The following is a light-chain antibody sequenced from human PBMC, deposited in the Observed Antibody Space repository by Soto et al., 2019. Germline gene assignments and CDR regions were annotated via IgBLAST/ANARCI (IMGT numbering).Light chain of an antibody. Sequence: EIVLTQSPGTLSLSPGERATLSCRASQSVSSSHLAWYQQKPGQAPRLFIYGTSSRATGNPDRFSGSGSVTDFTLTSSSLEAEDVAVYYCKQYGSSYTFGQGTKLEIK. V-gene: IGKV3-20*01. CDR1: QSVSSSH. CDR3: KQYGSSYT. J-gene: IGKJ2*01. CDR2: GTS.